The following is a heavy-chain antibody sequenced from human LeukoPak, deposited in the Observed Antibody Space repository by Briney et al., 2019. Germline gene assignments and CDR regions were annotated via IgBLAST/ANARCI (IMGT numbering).Heavy chain of an antibody. D-gene: IGHD3-16*02. V-gene: IGHV1-2*02. CDR3: ARGYTFGGVIADY. Sequence: ASVKVSCKASGYTFTGYYMHWVRQAPGQGLEWMGWINPNSGGTNYAQKFQGRVTMTRDTSISTAYMELSRLRSDDTAVYYCARGYTFGGVIADYWGQGTLVTVSS. J-gene: IGHJ4*02. CDR2: INPNSGGT. CDR1: GYTFTGYY.